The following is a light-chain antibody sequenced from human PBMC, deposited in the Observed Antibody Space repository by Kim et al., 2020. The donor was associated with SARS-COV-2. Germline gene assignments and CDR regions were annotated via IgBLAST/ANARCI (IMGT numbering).Light chain of an antibody. J-gene: IGLJ2*01. CDR3: KGWDRGTVV. Sequence: SYELTQPPSVSVSPGQTASITCSGDKLGDKYACWYQQKPGQSPLLVFYQVSKRPSGILEGFFGSNYGNSAILTIRGTKGMKEVDYNCKGWDRGTVVFGGG. V-gene: IGLV3-1*01. CDR2: QVS. CDR1: KLGDKY.